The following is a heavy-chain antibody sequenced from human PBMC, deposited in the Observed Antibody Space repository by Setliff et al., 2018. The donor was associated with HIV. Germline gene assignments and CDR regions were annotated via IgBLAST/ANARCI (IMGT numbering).Heavy chain of an antibody. D-gene: IGHD2-2*01. CDR2: IRSKAYGGTT. CDR1: GFTFGDYA. Sequence: RLSCTASGFTFGDYAMSWVRQAPGKGLEWVGFIRSKAYGGTTEYAAPVKGRFTISRDDSKSLAYLQMNSLKTEDTAVYYCTAMGVEVVSYYYGMDVWGQGTTVTVSS. J-gene: IGHJ6*02. CDR3: TAMGVEVVSYYYGMDV. V-gene: IGHV3-49*04.